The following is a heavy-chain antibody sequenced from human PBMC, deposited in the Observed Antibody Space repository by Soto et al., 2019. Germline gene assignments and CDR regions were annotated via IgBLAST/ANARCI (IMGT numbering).Heavy chain of an antibody. CDR3: ARGRLNCSGGSCYSRRRNWFDP. D-gene: IGHD2-15*01. J-gene: IGHJ5*02. Sequence: SETLSLTCAVYGGSFSGYYWSWIRQPPGKGLEWIGEINHSGSTNYNPSLKSRVTISVDTSKNQFSLRLSSVTAADTAVYYCARGRLNCSGGSCYSRRRNWFDPWGQGTLVTVSS. CDR1: GGSFSGYY. CDR2: INHSGST. V-gene: IGHV4-34*01.